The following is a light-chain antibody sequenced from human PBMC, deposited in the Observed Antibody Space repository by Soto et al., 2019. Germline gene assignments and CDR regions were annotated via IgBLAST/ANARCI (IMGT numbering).Light chain of an antibody. CDR2: EVN. CDR3: NSYTSRYTCG. CDR1: SSDVGGYNY. Sequence: QSVLTQPASVSGSPGQSITISCTGTSSDVGGYNYVSWYQQNPGRAPKLIIYEVNKRPSEVSSRFSGSXSGNTASLTISGLQPEDEADYYCNSYTSRYTCGVGTGTKV. J-gene: IGLJ1*01. V-gene: IGLV2-14*01.